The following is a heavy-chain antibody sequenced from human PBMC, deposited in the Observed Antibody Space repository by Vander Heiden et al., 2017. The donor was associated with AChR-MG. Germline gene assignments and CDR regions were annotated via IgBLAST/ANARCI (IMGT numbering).Heavy chain of an antibody. CDR2: IKQEGSEK. D-gene: IGHD6-19*01. CDR1: GFTFSSYW. V-gene: IGHV3-7*01. Sequence: EVQLVESGGGLVQPGGSLGLSCAASGFTFSSYWMSWVRQAPGKGLEWVANIKQEGSEKYYVDSVKGRFTISRDNAKKSMYMQMNRLSAEDTAGYYCARGLGPWGQGTLVTVSS. J-gene: IGHJ5*02. CDR3: ARGLGP.